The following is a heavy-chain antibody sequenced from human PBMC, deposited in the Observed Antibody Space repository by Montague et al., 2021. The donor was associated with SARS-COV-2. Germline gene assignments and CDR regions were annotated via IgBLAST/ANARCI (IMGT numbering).Heavy chain of an antibody. CDR1: GGSISSSSYY. D-gene: IGHD6-19*01. J-gene: IGHJ6*02. CDR2: IYYSGST. CDR3: ARESSGCFFRRCSRYGMDV. V-gene: IGHV4-39*07. Sequence: SETLSLTCTVSGGSISSSSYYWGWIRQPPGKGLEWIGSIYYSGSTYYXPSLKSRVTISVDTSKNQFSLKLSSVTAADTAVYYCARESSGCFFRRCSRYGMDVWGQGTTVTVSS.